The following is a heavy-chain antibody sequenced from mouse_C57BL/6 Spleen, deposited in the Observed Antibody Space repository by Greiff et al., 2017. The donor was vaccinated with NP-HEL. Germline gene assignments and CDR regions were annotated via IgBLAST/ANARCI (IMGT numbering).Heavy chain of an antibody. V-gene: IGHV5-6*01. D-gene: IGHD2-10*02. Sequence: EVMLVESGGDLVKPGGSLKLSCAASGFTFSSYGMSWVRQTPDKRLEWVATISSGGSYTYYPDSVKGRFTLSRDNAKNTLYLQMSSLKSEDTAMYYCARLYGTSYFDYGGQGTTLTVSS. CDR2: ISSGGSYT. CDR1: GFTFSSYG. J-gene: IGHJ2*01. CDR3: ARLYGTSYFDY.